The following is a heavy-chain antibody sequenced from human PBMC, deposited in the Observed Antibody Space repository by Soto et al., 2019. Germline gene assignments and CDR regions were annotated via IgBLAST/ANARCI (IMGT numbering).Heavy chain of an antibody. CDR3: ARAWAVPGSHWGD. J-gene: IGHJ4*02. CDR1: GDSMNPYY. V-gene: IGHV4-59*01. Sequence: QVQLQESGPGLVKPSETLSLTCTVSGDSMNPYYWSWIRQPPGKGLELIGNIYFSGSTNFNPSLKSRVTLSLDTSKRQFFLKLTSVTAADTAVYYCARAWAVPGSHWGDWGRGTLVTVSS. CDR2: IYFSGST. D-gene: IGHD6-19*01.